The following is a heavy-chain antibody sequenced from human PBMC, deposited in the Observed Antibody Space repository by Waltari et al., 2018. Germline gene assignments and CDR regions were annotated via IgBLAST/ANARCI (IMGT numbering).Heavy chain of an antibody. CDR1: GGSISSGDYY. Sequence: QVQLQESGPGLVKPSQTLSLTCTVSGGSISSGDYYWSWIRQPPGKGLEWIGYIYYSGSTYYNPSLKSRVTISVDTSKNQFSLKLSSVTAADTAVYYCARDPDSVVAATTGAFDIWGQGTMVTVSS. J-gene: IGHJ3*02. CDR2: IYYSGST. CDR3: ARDPDSVVAATTGAFDI. D-gene: IGHD2-15*01. V-gene: IGHV4-30-4*08.